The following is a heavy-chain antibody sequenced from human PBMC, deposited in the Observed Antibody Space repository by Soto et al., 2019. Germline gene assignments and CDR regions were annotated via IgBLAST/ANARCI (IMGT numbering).Heavy chain of an antibody. CDR2: ISSSSQNI. V-gene: IGHV3-48*01. D-gene: IGHD3-10*01. CDR3: ARDQSRGQVFYYYMDV. CDR1: EFTFSNYA. Sequence: EVQLVESGGGVVQPGGSLRLSCAASEFTFSNYAMNWVRQAPGKGLEWVSYISSSSQNIRYADSVKGRFTISRDNAKNSLYLQMNSLRAEDTAVYYCARDQSRGQVFYYYMDVWGKGTTVTVSS. J-gene: IGHJ6*03.